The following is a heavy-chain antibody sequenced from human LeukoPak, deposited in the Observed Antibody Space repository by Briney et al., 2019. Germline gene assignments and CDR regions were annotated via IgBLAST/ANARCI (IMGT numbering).Heavy chain of an antibody. J-gene: IGHJ4*02. CDR3: ALVTSAPG. CDR2: ISAYNGNT. Sequence: ASVKVSCKASGGTFSNYDISWVRQAPGQGLEWMGWISAYNGNTKYAQNLQGRVTMTTDTSTSTAYMELRSLRSDDTAVYFCALVTSAPGWGQGTLVTVSS. V-gene: IGHV1-18*01. D-gene: IGHD1-14*01. CDR1: GGTFSNYD.